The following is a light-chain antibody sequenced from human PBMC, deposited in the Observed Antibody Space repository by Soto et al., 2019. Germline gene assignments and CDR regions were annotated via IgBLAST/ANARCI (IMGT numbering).Light chain of an antibody. CDR1: QSVRTY. CDR3: QHRNTWPPIT. V-gene: IGKV3-11*01. J-gene: IGKJ5*01. Sequence: EIVLTQSPVTLSLSPGERATLSCRASQSVRTYLAWYQVKPGQAPRLLIYDASRRASGVPARFSGSGSGTDFTLTISSLEPEDFALYYGQHRNTWPPITCGQGPRLEIK. CDR2: DAS.